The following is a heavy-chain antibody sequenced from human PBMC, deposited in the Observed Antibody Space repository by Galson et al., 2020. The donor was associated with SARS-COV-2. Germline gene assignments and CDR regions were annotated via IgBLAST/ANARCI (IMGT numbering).Heavy chain of an antibody. V-gene: IGHV3-23*01. CDR1: GFTFNGYA. D-gene: IGHD1-26*01. Sequence: GGSLRLSCAASGFTFNGYAMSWVRQTPGKGLEWVSAISPSGGSTYYADSVKGRFTISRDNSKNTLYLQMNSLRVEDTAIYYCAKDRGQWELLPPDYWGQGTRVTVSS. CDR3: AKDRGQWELLPPDY. J-gene: IGHJ4*02. CDR2: ISPSGGST.